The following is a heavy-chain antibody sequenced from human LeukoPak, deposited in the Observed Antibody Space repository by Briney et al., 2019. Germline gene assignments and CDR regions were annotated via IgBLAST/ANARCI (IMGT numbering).Heavy chain of an antibody. CDR1: GFNFSSYW. CDR2: IKDDGSEK. J-gene: IGHJ4*02. Sequence: PGGSLRLSCVGSGFNFSSYWMTLVRQAPGKGLEWVANIKDDGSEKYSVDSVKGRFTISRDNAKNLLYLQMSSLRAEDTAVYYCARARIDYWGQGTLVTVSS. CDR3: ARARIDY. D-gene: IGHD1-14*01. V-gene: IGHV3-7*04.